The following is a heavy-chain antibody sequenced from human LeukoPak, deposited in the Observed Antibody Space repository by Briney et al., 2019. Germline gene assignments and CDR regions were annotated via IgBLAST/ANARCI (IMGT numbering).Heavy chain of an antibody. Sequence: SETLSLTCTVSGGSISSHYWSWIRQPPGKGLEWIGYTYYSGSTNYNPSLKSRVTISVDTSKNQFSLKLSSVTAADTAVYYCARLGYSSGFDYWGQGTLVTVSS. V-gene: IGHV4-59*08. CDR2: TYYSGST. CDR1: GGSISSHY. CDR3: ARLGYSSGFDY. D-gene: IGHD6-19*01. J-gene: IGHJ4*02.